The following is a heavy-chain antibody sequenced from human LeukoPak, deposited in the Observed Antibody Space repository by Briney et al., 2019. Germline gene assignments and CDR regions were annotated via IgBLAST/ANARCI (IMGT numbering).Heavy chain of an antibody. Sequence: PSETLSLNCTFSGGSISSGDYYWSWIRQPPGKVLEWIGYIYYSGSTYYNPSLKSRVTIPVGTSKNQFSLRLSSVTAADTAVYYCARGRAPREYGSGSFGFDYWGQGTLVTVSS. D-gene: IGHD3-10*01. V-gene: IGHV4-30-4*08. CDR3: ARGRAPREYGSGSFGFDY. J-gene: IGHJ4*02. CDR2: IYYSGST. CDR1: GGSISSGDYY.